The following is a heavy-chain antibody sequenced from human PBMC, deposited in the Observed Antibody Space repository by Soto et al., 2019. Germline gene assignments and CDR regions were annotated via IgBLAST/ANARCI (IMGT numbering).Heavy chain of an antibody. J-gene: IGHJ3*02. CDR3: VRDPFFTTAYDI. V-gene: IGHV3-74*01. CDR1: GFSFSSHW. Sequence: EVQLVQSGGGLVQPGGSLRLSCVASGFSFSSHWMHWVRQAPGKGLVWVSHIKTDGSDTAYADSVKGRFTISRDNAKNTLYLQLSSPRAEETAVYYCVRDPFFTTAYDIWGLGTMVIVSS. CDR2: IKTDGSDT. D-gene: IGHD3-3*02.